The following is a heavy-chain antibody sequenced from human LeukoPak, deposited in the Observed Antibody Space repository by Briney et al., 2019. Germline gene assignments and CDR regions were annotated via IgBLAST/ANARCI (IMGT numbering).Heavy chain of an antibody. CDR2: IIPIFGTA. D-gene: IGHD5-12*01. CDR3: ARGRRYSGYDAFGY. V-gene: IGHV1-69*13. Sequence: SVKVSCKASGGTFSSYAISWVRQAPGQGLEWMGGIIPIFGTANDAQKFQGRVTITADESTSTAYMELSSLRSEDTAVYYCARGRRYSGYDAFGYWGQGTLVTVSS. CDR1: GGTFSSYA. J-gene: IGHJ4*02.